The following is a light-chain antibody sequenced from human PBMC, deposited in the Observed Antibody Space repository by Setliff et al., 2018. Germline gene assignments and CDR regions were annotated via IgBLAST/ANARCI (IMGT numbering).Light chain of an antibody. CDR1: SSDVGGYKC. CDR2: DFI. Sequence: QSVLTQPASVSGSPGQSITISCTGTSSDVGGYKCVSWYQQHPGKAPKLILYDFITRPSGVSDRFSGSKSTNTASLTISGLQAEDEADYYCCSYVGGSSFAFGSGTKVTVL. J-gene: IGLJ1*01. V-gene: IGLV2-23*02. CDR3: CSYVGGSSFA.